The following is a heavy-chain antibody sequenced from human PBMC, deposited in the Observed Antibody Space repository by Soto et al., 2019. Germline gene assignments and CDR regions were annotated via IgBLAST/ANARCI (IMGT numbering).Heavy chain of an antibody. CDR3: ATVIPATRYFAY. Sequence: SETLSLTCTVSGGSIGNDDYSWSWVRQPPGKGLEWIGYIYHSGTTYYNPSLTSRVTISVDGSNNQFSLKLTSMTAADTAVYYCATVIPATRYFAYWVQGILVTVSS. CDR2: IYHSGTT. D-gene: IGHD2-15*01. CDR1: GGSIGNDDYS. J-gene: IGHJ4*02. V-gene: IGHV4-30-2*01.